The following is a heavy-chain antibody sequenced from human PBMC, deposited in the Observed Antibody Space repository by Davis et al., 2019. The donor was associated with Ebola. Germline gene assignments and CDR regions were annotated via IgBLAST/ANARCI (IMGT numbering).Heavy chain of an antibody. Sequence: AASVKVSCKASGYTFTSCGISWVRQAPGQGLEWMGWISGYTGETNYAQKFQDRVTMTEDTSTDTAYMELSSLTSEDTAVYYCATDRSGYSFGHRFDYWGQGTLVTVSS. D-gene: IGHD5-18*01. J-gene: IGHJ4*02. V-gene: IGHV1-18*01. CDR3: ATDRSGYSFGHRFDY. CDR1: GYTFTSCG. CDR2: ISGYTGET.